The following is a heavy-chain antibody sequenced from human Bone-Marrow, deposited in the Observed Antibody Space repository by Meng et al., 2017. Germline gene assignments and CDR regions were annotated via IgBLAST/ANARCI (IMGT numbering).Heavy chain of an antibody. CDR2: ISYDGSNK. V-gene: IGHV3-30*04. D-gene: IGHD3-10*01. J-gene: IGHJ4*02. CDR1: GITFRCYA. Sequence: VVSGGWLVQPWRALRLACAALGITFRCYAIHWVRQAPGKGLEWVGVISYDGSNKYDAESVKCRFTISRDNSKNTLYLQMNSLRAEDTAVYYCARSSIWFGETDYWGQGTLVTVSS. CDR3: ARSSIWFGETDY.